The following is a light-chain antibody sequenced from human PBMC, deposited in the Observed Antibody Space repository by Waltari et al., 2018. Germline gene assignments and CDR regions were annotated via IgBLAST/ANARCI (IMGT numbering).Light chain of an antibody. Sequence: DIVMTQSPDSLAVSLGERATINCKSSHSSSNEDSLAWYQQKPGQPPKLLIYSASTRECGVPDRFSGSGSGTDFTLTITSVQAEDVAVYYCLQCYNTPYTFGQGTRLEIK. J-gene: IGKJ2*01. V-gene: IGKV4-1*01. CDR1: HSSSNEDS. CDR2: SAS. CDR3: LQCYNTPYT.